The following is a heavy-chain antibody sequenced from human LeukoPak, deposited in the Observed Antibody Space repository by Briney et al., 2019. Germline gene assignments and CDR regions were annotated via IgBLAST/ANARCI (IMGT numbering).Heavy chain of an antibody. J-gene: IGHJ3*02. CDR3: ARDESSGSFWIWQAFDI. Sequence: PGGSLRLSCAASGFTFSSYAMSWVRQAPGKGLEWVSYISSSSSTIYYADSVKGRFTISRDNAKNSLYLQMNSLRAEDTAVYYCARDESSGSFWIWQAFDIWGQGTMVTVSS. D-gene: IGHD1-26*01. CDR1: GFTFSSYA. CDR2: ISSSSSTI. V-gene: IGHV3-48*04.